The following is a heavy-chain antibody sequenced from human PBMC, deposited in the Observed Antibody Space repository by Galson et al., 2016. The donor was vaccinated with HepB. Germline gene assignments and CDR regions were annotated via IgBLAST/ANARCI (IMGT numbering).Heavy chain of an antibody. CDR3: VRVTYGPSSLGL. V-gene: IGHV3-74*01. D-gene: IGHD6-6*01. CDR1: GFTFSPDW. Sequence: SLRLSCAASGFTFSPDWMHWVRQVPGKGLVWVSRVTADGSGKNYADSVSGRFTISRDNAKNTVYLQMDSLRTDDTAIYYCVRVTYGPSSLGLWGQGTLVTVSS. J-gene: IGHJ4*02. CDR2: VTADGSGK.